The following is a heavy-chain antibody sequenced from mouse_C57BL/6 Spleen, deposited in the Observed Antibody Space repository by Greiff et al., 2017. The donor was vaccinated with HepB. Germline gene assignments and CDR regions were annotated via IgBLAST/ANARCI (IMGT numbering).Heavy chain of an antibody. V-gene: IGHV5-9*01. Sequence: EVKLVESGGGLVKPGGSLKLSCAASGFTFSSYTMSWVRQTPEKRLEWVATISGGGGNTYYPDSVKGRFTISRDNAKNTLYLQLSSRRSEETALYYCARLSKGVALKYFDVWGTGTTVTVSS. CDR3: ARLSKGVALKYFDV. CDR1: GFTFSSYT. CDR2: ISGGGGNT. J-gene: IGHJ1*03. D-gene: IGHD1-1*01.